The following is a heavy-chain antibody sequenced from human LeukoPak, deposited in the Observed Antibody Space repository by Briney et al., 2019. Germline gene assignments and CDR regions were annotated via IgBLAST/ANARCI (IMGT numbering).Heavy chain of an antibody. J-gene: IGHJ6*03. CDR1: GFTFSSYE. Sequence: PGGSLRLSCAASGFTFSSYEMNWVRQAPGKGLEWVSYISSSGSTIYYADSVKGRFTISRGNAKNSLYMQMNSLRAEDTAVYYCAKDTVKVATISRVPHYTDVWGKGTTVTISS. CDR3: AKDTVKVATISRVPHYTDV. V-gene: IGHV3-48*03. D-gene: IGHD5-12*01. CDR2: ISSSGSTI.